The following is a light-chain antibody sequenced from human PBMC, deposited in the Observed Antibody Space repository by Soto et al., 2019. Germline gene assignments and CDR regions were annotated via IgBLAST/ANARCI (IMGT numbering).Light chain of an antibody. V-gene: IGKV3-20*01. CDR1: QTVRNGY. CDR3: QQYADSPVT. Sequence: EIVLTQSPGFLSVSPGERATLSCRASQTVRNGYLAGYQHKAGQAPRLLIYRTLSRAAGIPDRFSGSGSGTDFTLTISRLEPEDFAVYFCQQYADSPVTFGGGTKVEIK. J-gene: IGKJ4*01. CDR2: RTL.